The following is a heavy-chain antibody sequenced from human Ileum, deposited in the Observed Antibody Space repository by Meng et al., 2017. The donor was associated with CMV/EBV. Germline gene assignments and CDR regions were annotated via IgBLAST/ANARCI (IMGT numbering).Heavy chain of an antibody. CDR2: ISYDGSNK. D-gene: IGHD2-15*01. J-gene: IGHJ4*02. V-gene: IGHV3-30-3*01. Sequence: GGSLRLSCAASGFTFRSNAMHWLRQAPGKGLEWVAVISYDGSNKYYADSVKGRFTISRDNSKNTLDLQMNSLRAEDTAVYYCARQDCSGGRCYLDYWGQGTLVTVSS. CDR3: ARQDCSGGRCYLDY. CDR1: GFTFRSNA.